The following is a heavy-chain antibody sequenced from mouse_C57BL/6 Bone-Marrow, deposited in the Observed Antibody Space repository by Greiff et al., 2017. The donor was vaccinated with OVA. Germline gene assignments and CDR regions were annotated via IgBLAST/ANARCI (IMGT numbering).Heavy chain of an antibody. Sequence: EVKLVESGAELVRPGASVKLSCTASGFNIKDYYMHWVKQRPEQGLEWIGRIDPEDGDTEYAPKFQGKATMTADTSSNTAYLQLSSLTSEDSAVYYCARSRLGRRGAMDYWGQGTSVTVSS. CDR1: GFNIKDYY. J-gene: IGHJ4*01. D-gene: IGHD4-1*01. V-gene: IGHV14-1*01. CDR3: ARSRLGRRGAMDY. CDR2: IDPEDGDT.